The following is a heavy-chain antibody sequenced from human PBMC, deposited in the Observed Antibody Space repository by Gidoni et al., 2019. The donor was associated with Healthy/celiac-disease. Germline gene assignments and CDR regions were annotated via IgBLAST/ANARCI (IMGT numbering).Heavy chain of an antibody. CDR1: GFPFSSYA. D-gene: IGHD2-8*02. CDR2: ISYDGSNK. J-gene: IGHJ4*02. V-gene: IGHV3-30-3*01. CDR3: AREVVYATKYYFDY. Sequence: QVQLVESGGGVVQPGRSLRLSFAASGFPFSSYAMHWVRQAPGKGLEWVAVISYDGSNKYYADSVKGRFTISRDNSKNTLYLQMNSLRAEDTAVYYCAREVVYATKYYFDYWGQGTLVTVSS.